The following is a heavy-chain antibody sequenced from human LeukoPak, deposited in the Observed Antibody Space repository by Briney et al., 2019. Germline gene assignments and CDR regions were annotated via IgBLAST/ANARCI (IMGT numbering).Heavy chain of an antibody. D-gene: IGHD3-9*01. Sequence: GGSLRLSCAASGFTFSSYAMSWVRQAPGKGLEWVSAISGSGGSTYYADSVKGRFTISRDNSKNTLYLRMNSLRAEDTAVYYCAKMIVLRYFDWLGYFDLWGRGTLVTVSS. CDR2: ISGSGGST. CDR3: AKMIVLRYFDWLGYFDL. J-gene: IGHJ2*01. CDR1: GFTFSSYA. V-gene: IGHV3-23*01.